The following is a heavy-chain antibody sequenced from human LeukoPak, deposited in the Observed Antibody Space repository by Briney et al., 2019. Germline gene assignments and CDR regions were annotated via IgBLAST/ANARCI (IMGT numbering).Heavy chain of an antibody. CDR2: IIPIFGTA. CDR1: GGTFSSYA. J-gene: IGHJ4*02. D-gene: IGHD3-16*01. V-gene: IGHV1-69*05. Sequence: SVKVSCKASGGTFSSYAISWVRQAPGQGLEWMGGIIPIFGTANYAQKFQGRVTITTDESTSTAYMELSSLRSEDTAVYYCARSPNRPLRGGGFDYWGQGTLVTVSS. CDR3: ARSPNRPLRGGGFDY.